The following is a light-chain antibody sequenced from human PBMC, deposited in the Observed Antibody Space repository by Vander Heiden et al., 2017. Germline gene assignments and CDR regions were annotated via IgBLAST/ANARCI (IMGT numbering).Light chain of an antibody. CDR1: SSDVGSYNR. J-gene: IGLJ2*01. CDR3: CSYAGSSTLV. V-gene: IGLV2-23*02. CDR2: EVS. Sequence: QSALTQPASLSGPPGQSPTISCTGTSSDVGSYNRVSWYQQHAGKAPELIIYEVSKRPSGVSNRFSGSKSGNTASLTISGLQAEDEADYYCCSYAGSSTLVFGGGTKLTVL.